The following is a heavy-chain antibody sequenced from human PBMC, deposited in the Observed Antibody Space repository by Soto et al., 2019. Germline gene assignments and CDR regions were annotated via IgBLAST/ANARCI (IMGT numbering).Heavy chain of an antibody. J-gene: IGHJ4*02. CDR1: GFSFNIYA. Sequence: PGGSMALACAASGFSFNIYAMGGVRPAPGKGLEWVSAISGSGGSTYYADSVKGRFTISRDNSKNTLYLQMNSLRAEDTAVYYCAKAPPCDYSNYGGVFDYWGQGTLVTVSS. CDR3: AKAPPCDYSNYGGVFDY. V-gene: IGHV3-23*01. D-gene: IGHD4-4*01. CDR2: ISGSGGST.